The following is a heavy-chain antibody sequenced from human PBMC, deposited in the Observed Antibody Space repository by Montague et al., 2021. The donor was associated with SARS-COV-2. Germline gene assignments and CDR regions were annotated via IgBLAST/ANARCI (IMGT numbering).Heavy chain of an antibody. CDR2: INHSGST. D-gene: IGHD2-15*01. V-gene: IGHV4-34*01. CDR3: ARGSGCSGDSCYSEWDPYYYYGMDV. Sequence: SETLSLTCAVYGGSFSGYYWSWIRQPPGKGLEWIREINHSGSTSYNPSLKSRVTISVDTSKNQFSLKLSSVTAADTAVYYCARGSGCSGDSCYSEWDPYYYYGMDVWGQGTTVTVSS. J-gene: IGHJ6*02. CDR1: GGSFSGYY.